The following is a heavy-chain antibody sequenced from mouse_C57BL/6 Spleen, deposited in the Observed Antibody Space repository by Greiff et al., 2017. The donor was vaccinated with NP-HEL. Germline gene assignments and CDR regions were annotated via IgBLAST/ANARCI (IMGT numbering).Heavy chain of an antibody. V-gene: IGHV5-16*01. J-gene: IGHJ1*03. D-gene: IGHD2-5*01. CDR2: INYDGSST. Sequence: DVQLQESEGGLVQPGSSMKLSCTASGFTFSDYYMAWVRQVPEKGLEWVANINYDGSSTYYLDSLKSRFIISRDNAKNILYLQMSSLKSEDTATYYCARGSNYWYFDVWGTGTTVTVSS. CDR1: GFTFSDYY. CDR3: ARGSNYWYFDV.